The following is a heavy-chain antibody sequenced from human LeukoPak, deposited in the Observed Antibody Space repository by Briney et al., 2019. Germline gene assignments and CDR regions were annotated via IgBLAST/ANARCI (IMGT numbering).Heavy chain of an antibody. V-gene: IGHV4-39*07. J-gene: IGHJ6*03. Sequence: SETLSLTCTVSGGSISSSSYYWGWIRQPPGKGLEWIGSIYYSGSTYYNPSLKSRVTISVDTSKNQFSLKLSSVTAADTAVYYCARETRNIVVVVATRRPHYYYMDVWGKGTTVTVSS. CDR2: IYYSGST. CDR3: ARETRNIVVVVATRRPHYYYMDV. CDR1: GGSISSSSYY. D-gene: IGHD2-15*01.